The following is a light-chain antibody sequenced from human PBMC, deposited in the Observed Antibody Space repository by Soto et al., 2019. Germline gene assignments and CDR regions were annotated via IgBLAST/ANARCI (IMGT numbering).Light chain of an antibody. CDR3: QQSYSTPLT. V-gene: IGKV1-39*01. CDR1: QTISNF. CDR2: AAA. Sequence: DIQMTQSPSSLSASVGDRVTITCRASQTISNFLNWYQQIPGKAPKLLISAAASLQSGVPSRFSGVGSGTDFTLTISSLQPEEFATYYCQQSYSTPLTFGGGTKVEIE. J-gene: IGKJ4*01.